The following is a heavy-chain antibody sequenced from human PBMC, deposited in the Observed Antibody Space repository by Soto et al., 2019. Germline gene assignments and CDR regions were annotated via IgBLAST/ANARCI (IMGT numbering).Heavy chain of an antibody. CDR1: GFTFSSYA. D-gene: IGHD5-12*01. CDR2: ISYDGSNK. CDR3: ARDKDGYNFFDY. V-gene: IGHV3-30-3*01. Sequence: PGRSLRLSCAASGFTFSSYAMHWVRQAPGKGLEWVAVISYDGSNKYYADSVKGRFTISRDNSKNTLYLQMNSLRAEDTAVYYCARDKDGYNFFDYWGQGTLVTVSS. J-gene: IGHJ4*02.